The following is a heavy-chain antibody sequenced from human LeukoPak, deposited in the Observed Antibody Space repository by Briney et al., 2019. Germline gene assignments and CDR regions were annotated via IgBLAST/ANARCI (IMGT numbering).Heavy chain of an antibody. CDR1: GGSISSYY. V-gene: IGHV4-4*07. D-gene: IGHD3-22*01. CDR2: IYTSGST. CDR3: AREGYYYDSSGQINAFDY. J-gene: IGHJ4*02. Sequence: SETLSLTCTVSGGSISSYYWSWIRQPAGKGLEWIGRIYTSGSTNYNPSLKSRVAMSVDTSKNQFSLKLSSVTAADTAVYYCAREGYYYDSSGQINAFDYWGQGTLVTVSS.